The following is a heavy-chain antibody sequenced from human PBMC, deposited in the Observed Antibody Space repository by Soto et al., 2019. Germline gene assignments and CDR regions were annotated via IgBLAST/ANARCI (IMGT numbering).Heavy chain of an antibody. J-gene: IGHJ5*02. CDR2: IYYSGST. Sequence: PSETLSLTXTVSGGSVSSGSYYWSWIRQPPGKGLEWIGYIYYSGSTNYNPSLKSRVTISVDTSKNQFSLKLSSVTAADTAVYYCARQLSSGDSSGYYLNWFDPWGQGTLVTVSS. CDR1: GGSVSSGSYY. V-gene: IGHV4-61*01. D-gene: IGHD3-22*01. CDR3: ARQLSSGDSSGYYLNWFDP.